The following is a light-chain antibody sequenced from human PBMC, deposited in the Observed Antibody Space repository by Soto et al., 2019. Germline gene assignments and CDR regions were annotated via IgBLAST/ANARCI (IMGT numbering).Light chain of an antibody. Sequence: QSVLTQPPSASGSPGQSGTISCTGTSSDVCYYNYVSWYQQHPGKAPKLMIYEGSKRPSGVPDRFSGSKSGNTASLTVSGLQAEDEADYYCSSYAGSNNLGVFGTGTKLTVL. CDR1: SSDVCYYNY. CDR3: SSYAGSNNLGV. J-gene: IGLJ1*01. V-gene: IGLV2-8*01. CDR2: EGS.